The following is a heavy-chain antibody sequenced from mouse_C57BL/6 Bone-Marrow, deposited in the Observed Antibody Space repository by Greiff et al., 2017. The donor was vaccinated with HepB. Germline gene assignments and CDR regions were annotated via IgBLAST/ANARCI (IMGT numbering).Heavy chain of an antibody. CDR2: INPSTGGT. Sequence: VQLQQSGPELVKPGASVKISCKASGYSFTGYYMNWVKQSPEKSLEWIGEINPSTGGTTYNQKFKAKATLTVDKSSSTAYMQLKSLTSEDSAIYYCARDYYGSSYHYWGQGTTLTVSS. D-gene: IGHD1-1*01. J-gene: IGHJ2*01. CDR3: ARDYYGSSYHY. V-gene: IGHV1-42*01. CDR1: GYSFTGYY.